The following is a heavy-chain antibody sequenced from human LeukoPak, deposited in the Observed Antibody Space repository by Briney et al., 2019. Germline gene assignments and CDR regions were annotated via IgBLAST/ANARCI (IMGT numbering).Heavy chain of an antibody. D-gene: IGHD1-26*01. V-gene: IGHV4-59*12. CDR3: ARFSGSYFFDY. CDR2: IYYSGST. CDR1: GGSISSYY. Sequence: SETLSLTCTVSGGSISSYYWSWIRQPPGKGLEWIGYIYYSGSTNYNPSLKSRVTISVDTSKNHFSLKLSSVTAADTAVYYCARFSGSYFFDYWGQGTLVTVSS. J-gene: IGHJ4*02.